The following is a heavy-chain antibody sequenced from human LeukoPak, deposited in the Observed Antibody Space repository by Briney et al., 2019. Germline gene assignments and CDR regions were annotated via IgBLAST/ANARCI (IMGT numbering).Heavy chain of an antibody. J-gene: IGHJ4*02. CDR1: GFTFSSYA. Sequence: GGSLRLSCAASGFTFSSYAMSWVRQAPGKGLEWVSAIGGSGGSTYYADSVKGRFTISRDNSKNTLYLQMNSLRAEDTAVYYCAKDPSFWSGYPYYFDYWGQGTLVTVSS. CDR3: AKDPSFWSGYPYYFDY. D-gene: IGHD3-3*01. CDR2: IGGSGGST. V-gene: IGHV3-23*01.